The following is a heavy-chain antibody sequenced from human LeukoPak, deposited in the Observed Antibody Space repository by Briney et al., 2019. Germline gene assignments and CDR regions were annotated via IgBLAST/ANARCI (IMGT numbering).Heavy chain of an antibody. D-gene: IGHD2-21*02. CDR2: IYHSGST. CDR1: GGSISSGGYS. V-gene: IGHV4-30-2*01. Sequence: SETLSLTCAVSGGSISSGGYSWSWIRQPPGKGLVWIGYIYHSGSTYYNPSLKSRVTISVDRSKNQFSLKLSSVTAADTAVYYCASIASDSSAFDIWGQGTMVTVSS. CDR3: ASIASDSSAFDI. J-gene: IGHJ3*02.